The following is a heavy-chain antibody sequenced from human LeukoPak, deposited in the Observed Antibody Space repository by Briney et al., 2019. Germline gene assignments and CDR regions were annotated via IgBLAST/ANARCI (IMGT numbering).Heavy chain of an antibody. J-gene: IGHJ4*02. D-gene: IGHD2-15*01. CDR2: ISSGSSTI. V-gene: IGHV3-48*01. CDR1: RLTFSSYS. CDR3: ARTYGSGSLDY. Sequence: PGGSLRLSCAASRLTFSSYSMNWVRQAPGKGLEWISYISSGSSTIYYADSVKGRFTISRDNAKNSLYLHLSSLRAEDTAVYYCARTYGSGSLDYGGQGTLVTVSS.